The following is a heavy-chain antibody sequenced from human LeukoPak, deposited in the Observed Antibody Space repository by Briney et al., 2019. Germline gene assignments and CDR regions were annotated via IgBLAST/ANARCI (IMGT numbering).Heavy chain of an antibody. CDR3: ARAVLYYYYGMGV. Sequence: PSETLALTCTVSGGPISSGAYYWSRIRQHPGKGLEWIGYIHYSGSTYYNPSLKSRAAISVDTSKNQFSLKLSPVTAADTAIYYCARAVLYYYYGMGVWGPRATVTVSS. V-gene: IGHV4-31*03. CDR1: GGPISSGAYY. D-gene: IGHD1-14*01. CDR2: IHYSGST. J-gene: IGHJ6*02.